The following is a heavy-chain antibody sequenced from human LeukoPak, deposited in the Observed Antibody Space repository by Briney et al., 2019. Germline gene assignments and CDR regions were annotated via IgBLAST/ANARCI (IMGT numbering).Heavy chain of an antibody. CDR3: AKGYSSSWYEPDAFDI. D-gene: IGHD6-13*01. CDR1: GFTFSSYG. CDR2: ISYDGSNK. J-gene: IGHJ3*02. V-gene: IGHV3-30*18. Sequence: GGSLRLSCAASGFTFSSYGMHWVRQAPGKGLEWVAVISYDGSNKYYADSVKGRFTISGDNSKNTLYLQMNSLRAEDTAVYYCAKGYSSSWYEPDAFDIWGQGTMVTVSS.